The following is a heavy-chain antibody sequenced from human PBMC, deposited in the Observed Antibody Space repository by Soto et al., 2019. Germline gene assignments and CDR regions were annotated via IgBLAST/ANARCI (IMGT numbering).Heavy chain of an antibody. V-gene: IGHV3-30*18. CDR3: AKDRRLAAGTGY. CDR2: ISYDGSNK. D-gene: IGHD6-13*01. J-gene: IGHJ4*02. CDR1: GFTFSSYG. Sequence: PGGSLRLSCAASGFTFSSYGMHWVRQAPGKGLEWVVVISYDGSNKYYADSVKGRFTISRDNSKNTLYLQMNSLRAEDTAVYYCAKDRRLAAGTGYWGQGTLVTVSS.